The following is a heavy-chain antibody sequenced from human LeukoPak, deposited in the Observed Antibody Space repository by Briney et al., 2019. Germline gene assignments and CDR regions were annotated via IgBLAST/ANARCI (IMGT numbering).Heavy chain of an antibody. CDR3: TTAPGIAEAGTFPRFDC. CDR1: GFTFSNAW. CDR2: IKSKTDGGTT. D-gene: IGHD6-19*01. Sequence: GGSLRLSCAASGFTFSNAWMSWVRQAPGKGLEWVGRIKSKTDGGTTDYAAPVKGRFTISRDDSKNTLYLQMNSLKTEDTAVYYCTTAPGIAEAGTFPRFDCWGQGTLVTVSS. J-gene: IGHJ4*02. V-gene: IGHV3-15*01.